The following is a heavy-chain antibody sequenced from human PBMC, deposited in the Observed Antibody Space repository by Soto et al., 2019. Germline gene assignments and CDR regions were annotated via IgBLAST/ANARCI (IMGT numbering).Heavy chain of an antibody. D-gene: IGHD2-21*02. CDR2: INAGNGNT. CDR1: GYTFTSYA. V-gene: IGHV1-3*01. J-gene: IGHJ4*02. Sequence: QVQLVQSGAEVKKPGASVKVSCKASGYTFTSYAMHWVRQAPGQRLEWMGWINAGNGNTKYSQKFQGRVTITRDTSASTGYMALCSRRCEDTAVYYCAKSIVVVTAADYWGQGTLVTVSS. CDR3: AKSIVVVTAADY.